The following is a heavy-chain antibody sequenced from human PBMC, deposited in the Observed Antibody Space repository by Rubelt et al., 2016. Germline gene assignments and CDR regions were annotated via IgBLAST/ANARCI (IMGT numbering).Heavy chain of an antibody. CDR3: ARDDSTSSAGWFDP. D-gene: IGHD6-6*01. CDR1: DSSMNIHS. CDR2: VSDSGRT. Sequence: QVLLQESGPGLVKPSETLSLTCSISDSSMNIHSWSWFRRPPGKGLEWIGFVSDSGRTNYNPSLESRVSLSMDRSKAEFYMNLKSGTASDTAVYYGARDDSTSSAGWFDPWGPGTLVTVSS. J-gene: IGHJ5*02. V-gene: IGHV4-59*11.